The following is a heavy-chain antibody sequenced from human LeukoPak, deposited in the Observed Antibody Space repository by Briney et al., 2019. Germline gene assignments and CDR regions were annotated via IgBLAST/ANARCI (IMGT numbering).Heavy chain of an antibody. D-gene: IGHD6-6*01. CDR3: VIEYSSSSGRAFDI. CDR1: GFTFSSYW. Sequence: GGSLRLSCAASGFTFSSYWMHWVRQAPGKGLVWVSRISTDGSSTNSADSVKGRFTISRDNAKNTLYLQMNSLRAEDTAVYYCVIEYSSSSGRAFDIWGQGTMVTVSP. V-gene: IGHV3-74*01. J-gene: IGHJ3*02. CDR2: ISTDGSST.